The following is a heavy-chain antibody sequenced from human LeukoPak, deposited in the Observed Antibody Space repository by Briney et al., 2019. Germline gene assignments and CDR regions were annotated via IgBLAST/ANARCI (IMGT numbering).Heavy chain of an antibody. D-gene: IGHD3-10*01. CDR3: ARSGSGSPLFWFDP. J-gene: IGHJ5*02. CDR1: GGSISSGAYY. V-gene: IGHV4-31*03. CDR2: TYYSGST. Sequence: SETLSLTCTVSGGSISSGAYYWNWIRQHPGKGLEWIGYTYYSGSTYYNPSLKSRLTISVDTSKNQFSLKMSSVTAADTAVYYCARSGSGSPLFWFDPWGQGTLVTVSS.